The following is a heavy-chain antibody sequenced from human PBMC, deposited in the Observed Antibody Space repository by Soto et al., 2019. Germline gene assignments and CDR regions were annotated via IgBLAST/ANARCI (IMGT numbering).Heavy chain of an antibody. D-gene: IGHD3-10*01. CDR3: ARRERYYGSPGWFDP. CDR1: GASINNFAYY. Sequence: SETLSLTCSVSGASINNFAYYWGWILQPPGKGLEWIGTVYYNENTYYNPSLKSRVAISVDTAKNQFSLNLRSVTAGDTAIYFCARRERYYGSPGWFDPWGQGTLVTVSS. J-gene: IGHJ5*01. CDR2: VYYNENT. V-gene: IGHV4-39*01.